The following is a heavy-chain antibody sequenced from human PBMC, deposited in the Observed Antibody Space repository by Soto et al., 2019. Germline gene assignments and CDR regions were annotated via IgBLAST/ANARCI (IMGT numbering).Heavy chain of an antibody. CDR1: GFTFSNYG. Sequence: QVQLVESGGGVVQPGRSLRLSCAASGFTFSNYGMHWVRQAPGKGLEWVAVIWYNGSNKHYADSVKGRFTIPKDTSKNTLYLQMNSLRAEDTDVYYCARSQYSSRWYPFDYWGQGTLGTVSS. CDR3: ARSQYSSRWYPFDY. D-gene: IGHD6-13*01. CDR2: IWYNGSNK. V-gene: IGHV3-33*01. J-gene: IGHJ4*02.